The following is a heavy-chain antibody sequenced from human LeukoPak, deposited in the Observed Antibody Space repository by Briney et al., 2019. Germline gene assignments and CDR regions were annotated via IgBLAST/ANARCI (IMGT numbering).Heavy chain of an antibody. J-gene: IGHJ4*02. CDR1: GGSISSYY. V-gene: IGHV4-59*01. CDR3: AREDYGDYRNGPFDY. Sequence: SETLSLTCTASGGSISSYYWSWIRQPPGKGLEWIGCIYYSGSTNYNPSLKSRVTISVDTSKNQFSLKLSSVTAADTAVYYCAREDYGDYRNGPFDYWGQGTLVTVSS. CDR2: IYYSGST. D-gene: IGHD4-17*01.